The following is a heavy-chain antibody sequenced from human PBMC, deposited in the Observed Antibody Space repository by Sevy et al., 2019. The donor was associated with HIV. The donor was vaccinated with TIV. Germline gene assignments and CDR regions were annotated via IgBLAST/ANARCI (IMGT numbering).Heavy chain of an antibody. D-gene: IGHD2-15*01. Sequence: SETVSLTCAVYGGSFSGYYWSWIRQPPGKGLEWIGEINHSGSTNYNPSLKSRVTISVDTSKNQFSLKLSSVTAADTAVYYCARRRDIVVVVAATIDYWGQGTLVTVSS. CDR3: ARRRDIVVVVAATIDY. J-gene: IGHJ4*02. CDR2: INHSGST. V-gene: IGHV4-34*01. CDR1: GGSFSGYY.